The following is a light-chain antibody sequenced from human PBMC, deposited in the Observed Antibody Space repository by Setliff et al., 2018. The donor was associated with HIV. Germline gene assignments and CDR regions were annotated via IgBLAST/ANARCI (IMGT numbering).Light chain of an antibody. CDR3: CAYAGNYRVV. CDR2: DVT. V-gene: IGLV2-11*01. Sequence: QSALAQPRSVSGSPGQSVNISCTGASSDVGAHDFVSWYQQNPDKAPKLVIYDVTKRPSGVPDRFSGSKSGNTASLTISGLQTQDEGDYYCCAYAGNYRVVFGGGTKVTV. J-gene: IGLJ2*01. CDR1: SSDVGAHDF.